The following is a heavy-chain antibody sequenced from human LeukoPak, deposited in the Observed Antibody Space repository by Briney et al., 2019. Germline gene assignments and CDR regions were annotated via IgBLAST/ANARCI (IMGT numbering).Heavy chain of an antibody. V-gene: IGHV3-66*01. CDR3: ARDGSSYDFWSCSPGRYCYYGMDV. D-gene: IGHD3-3*01. CDR2: IYSGGST. J-gene: IGHJ6*02. Sequence: PGGSLRLSCAASGFTVSSNYMRWVRQAPGKGLEWVSVIYSGGSTYYADSVQGRFTISRDNSNNPLYLQMTSLRAEDTVLYYCARDGSSYDFWSCSPGRYCYYGMDVWGQGTTVTVSS. CDR1: GFTVSSNY.